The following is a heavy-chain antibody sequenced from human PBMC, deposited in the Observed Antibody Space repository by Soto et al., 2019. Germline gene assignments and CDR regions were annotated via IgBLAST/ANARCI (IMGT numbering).Heavy chain of an antibody. Sequence: GGSLRLSCAASGFTFSGSAMHWVRQASGKGLEWVGRIRSKANSYATAYAASVKGRFTISRDDSKNTAYLQMNSLKTEDTAVYYCTRHEGYYYGKNWFDPWGQGTLVTVSS. D-gene: IGHD3-10*01. V-gene: IGHV3-73*01. CDR2: IRSKANSYAT. CDR3: TRHEGYYYGKNWFDP. J-gene: IGHJ5*02. CDR1: GFTFSGSA.